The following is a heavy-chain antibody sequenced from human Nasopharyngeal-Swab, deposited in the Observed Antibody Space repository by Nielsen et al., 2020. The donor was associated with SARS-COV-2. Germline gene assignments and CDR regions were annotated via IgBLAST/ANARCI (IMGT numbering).Heavy chain of an antibody. V-gene: IGHV3-23*01. D-gene: IGHD6-13*01. CDR2: ISGSGGST. CDR1: GFTFSSYA. J-gene: IGHJ6*02. Sequence: GGSLRLSCAASGFTFSSYAMSWVRQAPGKGLEWVSAISGSGGSTYYADSVKGRFTISRDNSKNTLYPQMNSLRAEDTAVYYCANSWYDYYYGMDVWGQGTTVTVSS. CDR3: ANSWYDYYYGMDV.